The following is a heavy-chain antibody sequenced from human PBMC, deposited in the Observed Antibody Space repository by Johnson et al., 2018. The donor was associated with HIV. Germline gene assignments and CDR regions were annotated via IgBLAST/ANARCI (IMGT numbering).Heavy chain of an antibody. Sequence: VQLVESGGGLVKPGGSLRLSCAASGFTFSSYAMHWVRQAPGKGLEYVSAISSNGGSTYYANSVKGRFTISRDNSKNTLYLQMGSLRAEDMAVYYCARPRTTVTQVDAFDIWGQGTMVTVSS. CDR2: ISSNGGST. V-gene: IGHV3-64*01. D-gene: IGHD4-17*01. CDR3: ARPRTTVTQVDAFDI. J-gene: IGHJ3*02. CDR1: GFTFSSYA.